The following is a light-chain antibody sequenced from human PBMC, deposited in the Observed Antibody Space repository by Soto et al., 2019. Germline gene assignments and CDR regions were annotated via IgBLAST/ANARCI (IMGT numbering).Light chain of an antibody. CDR3: QQQDNWPPWT. CDR1: QSVSSY. CDR2: GTS. V-gene: IGKV3D-15*01. Sequence: DIVMTQSPSTLSVSLGDRATLSCRASQSVSSYLVWYQQKPGQAPRLLIYGTSTLATGIPARFSGSGSGTGITLTISSLRSEDDAVYSCQQQDNWPPWTFGQGTKVEIK. J-gene: IGKJ1*01.